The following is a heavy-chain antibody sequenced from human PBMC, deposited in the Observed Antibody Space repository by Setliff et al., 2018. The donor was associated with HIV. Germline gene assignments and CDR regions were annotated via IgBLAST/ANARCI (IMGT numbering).Heavy chain of an antibody. CDR2: ISGGGGSK. CDR1: GFSVSSNY. CDR3: ATFLRSGELSLFPDGFNL. Sequence: GGSLRLSCAASGFSVSSNYMTWVRQAPGTGLEWIATISGGGGSKYYADSVKGRFIISRDNFKDTLYLQTDSLRAEDTAVYYCATFLRSGELSLFPDGFNLWGQGTLVTVSS. V-gene: IGHV3-53*01. D-gene: IGHD3-16*02. J-gene: IGHJ3*01.